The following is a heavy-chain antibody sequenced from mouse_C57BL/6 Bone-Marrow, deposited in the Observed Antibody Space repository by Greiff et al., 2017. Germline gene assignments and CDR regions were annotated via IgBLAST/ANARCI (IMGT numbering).Heavy chain of an antibody. J-gene: IGHJ1*03. CDR1: GFNIKDDY. V-gene: IGHV14-4*01. Sequence: VQLQQSGAELVRPGASVKLSCTASGFNIKDDYMHWVKQRPEQGLEWIGWIDPENGDTEYASKFQGKATITADTSSNTAYLQLSSLTSEDTAVYNCTTSITTVVDVWGTGTTVTVSS. CDR2: IDPENGDT. CDR3: TTSITTVVDV. D-gene: IGHD1-1*01.